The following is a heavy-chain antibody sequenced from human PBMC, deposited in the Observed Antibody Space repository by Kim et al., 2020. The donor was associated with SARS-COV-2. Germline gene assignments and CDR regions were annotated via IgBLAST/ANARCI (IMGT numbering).Heavy chain of an antibody. Sequence: ASVKVSCKASGYTFTSYGISWVRQAPGQGLEWMGWISAYNGNTNYAQKLQGRVTMTTDTSTSTAYMELRSLRSDDTAVYYCARVMYSTGSSEHYYYGMDVWGQGTTVTVSS. J-gene: IGHJ6*02. CDR2: ISAYNGNT. D-gene: IGHD6-13*01. CDR1: GYTFTSYG. CDR3: ARVMYSTGSSEHYYYGMDV. V-gene: IGHV1-18*01.